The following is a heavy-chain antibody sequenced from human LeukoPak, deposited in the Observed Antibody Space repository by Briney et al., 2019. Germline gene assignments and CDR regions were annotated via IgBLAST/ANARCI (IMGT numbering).Heavy chain of an antibody. V-gene: IGHV3-7*01. Sequence: PGGSLRLSCSASGFTFSSYWMSWVRQAPGKALEWVANIKQDGSEKYYVDSVKGRFTISRDNAKNSLYLQMNSLRAEDTAVYYCAGLDGAYASFDYWGQGTLVTVSS. CDR1: GFTFSSYW. CDR2: IKQDGSEK. J-gene: IGHJ4*02. D-gene: IGHD4/OR15-4a*01. CDR3: AGLDGAYASFDY.